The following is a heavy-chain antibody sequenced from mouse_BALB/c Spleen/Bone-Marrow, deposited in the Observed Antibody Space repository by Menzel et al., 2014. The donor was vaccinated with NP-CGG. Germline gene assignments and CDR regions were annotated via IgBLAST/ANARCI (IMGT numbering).Heavy chain of an antibody. Sequence: VMLVESGPGLVAPSQSLSIPCTASGFSLSSFGIHWVRQPPGKGLEWLGVIWAGGSTNYDSAFMSRLTISKDDSKSQVFLKMSSLQTDDTAMYYCATYYRYDGAYWGQGTLVTVPA. D-gene: IGHD2-14*01. CDR3: ATYYRYDGAY. J-gene: IGHJ3*01. V-gene: IGHV2-9*02. CDR1: GFSLSSFG. CDR2: IWAGGST.